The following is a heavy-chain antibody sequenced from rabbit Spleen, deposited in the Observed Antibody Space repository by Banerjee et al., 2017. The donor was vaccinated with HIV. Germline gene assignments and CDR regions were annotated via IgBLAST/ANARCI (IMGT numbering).Heavy chain of an antibody. D-gene: IGHD1-1*01. CDR3: ARNYVNAFDP. CDR1: GFSFSSNW. Sequence: DLVKPGGTLTLTCTVSGFSFSSNWICWVRQAPGKGLEWIACIDTNDGDTDYANWPKGRFTISKTSSTTVTLQMTSLTAADTATYFCARNYVNAFDPWGPGTLVTVS. V-gene: IGHV1S45*01. J-gene: IGHJ2*01. CDR2: IDTNDGDT.